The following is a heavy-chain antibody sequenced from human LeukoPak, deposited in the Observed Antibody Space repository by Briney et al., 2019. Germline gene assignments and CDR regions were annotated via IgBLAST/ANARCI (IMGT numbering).Heavy chain of an antibody. CDR2: INYSGST. D-gene: IGHD4-23*01. Sequence: SETLSLTCTVSGGSIRSSSHFWVCVRQPPGKGLEWIGSINYSGSTYYTSSLKSRVTMSVDTSKSQFSLKLTSVTAADTAVYYCARDPRWGGFDYWGQGTLVTVSS. V-gene: IGHV4-39*02. CDR1: GGSIRSSSHF. J-gene: IGHJ4*02. CDR3: ARDPRWGGFDY.